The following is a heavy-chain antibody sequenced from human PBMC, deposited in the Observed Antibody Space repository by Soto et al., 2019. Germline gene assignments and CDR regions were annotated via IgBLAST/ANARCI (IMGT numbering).Heavy chain of an antibody. J-gene: IGHJ3*01. D-gene: IGHD1-26*01. V-gene: IGHV4-4*02. CDR1: GASLSTSNW. CDR3: ARGPRSGSYSVDGFDV. CDR2: IYHTGSA. Sequence: LSLTCVVSGASLSTSNWWSWVRQAPGKGLEWIGEIYHTGSASYSPSLKSRLSMSIDKSKNQFSLRLTDVTAADTAKYYCARGPRSGSYSVDGFDVWGQGTLVTVSS.